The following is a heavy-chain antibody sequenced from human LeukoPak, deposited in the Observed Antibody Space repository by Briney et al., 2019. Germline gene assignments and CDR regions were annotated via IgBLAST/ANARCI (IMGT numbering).Heavy chain of an antibody. CDR2: IAGSGDST. CDR1: GFTFSSYA. D-gene: IGHD6-13*01. CDR3: AKGDSNSHAVFDY. V-gene: IGHV3-23*01. Sequence: QPGGSLLLSCAASGFTFSSYAMTWVRQAPGKGLEGVSTIAGSGDSTYYADSVKGRFSISRDNSKTTLYLQMNSLRAEDTAIYYCAKGDSNSHAVFDYWGQGTLVTVSS. J-gene: IGHJ4*02.